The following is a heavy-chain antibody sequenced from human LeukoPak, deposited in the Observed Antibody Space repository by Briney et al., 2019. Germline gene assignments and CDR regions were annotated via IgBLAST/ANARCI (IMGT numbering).Heavy chain of an antibody. CDR2: IYNSGST. J-gene: IGHJ2*01. V-gene: IGHV4-59*01. CDR1: GGSINSYF. CDR3: ARDKGPYWYFDL. Sequence: SETLSLTCIVSGGSINSYFWSWIRQPPGKGLEWIGNIYNSGSTDYNPSLKSRVTISVNLSKKQISLKLTSVTAADTALYYCARDKGPYWYFDLWGRGTLVTVSS.